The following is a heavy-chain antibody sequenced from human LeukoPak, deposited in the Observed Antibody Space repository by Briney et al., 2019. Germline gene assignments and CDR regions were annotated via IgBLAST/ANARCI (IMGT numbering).Heavy chain of an antibody. CDR2: IYPGDSDT. Sequence: GESLKISCKGSGYSFTSYWIGWVRQMPGKGLEWMGIIYPGDSDTRYSPSFQGQVTISADKSISTAYLQWSSLKASDTAMYYCARPSIAAAGRYYYYYMDVWGKGTTVTVSS. J-gene: IGHJ6*03. CDR3: ARPSIAAAGRYYYYYMDV. D-gene: IGHD6-13*01. CDR1: GYSFTSYW. V-gene: IGHV5-51*01.